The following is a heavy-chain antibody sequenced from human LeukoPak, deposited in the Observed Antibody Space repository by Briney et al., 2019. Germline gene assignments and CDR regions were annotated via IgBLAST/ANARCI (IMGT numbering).Heavy chain of an antibody. D-gene: IGHD2-2*01. J-gene: IGHJ4*02. V-gene: IGHV4-30-4*07. CDR3: ARDLNAVIDY. CDR1: GGSISSGGYS. Sequence: SQTLSLTCTVSGGSISSGGYSWSWIRQPPGKGLEWIGYIYYSGTTNYNPSLKSRVTTSVDRSKNQFSLKLSSVTAADTAVYYCARDLNAVIDYWGQGTLVTVSS. CDR2: IYYSGTT.